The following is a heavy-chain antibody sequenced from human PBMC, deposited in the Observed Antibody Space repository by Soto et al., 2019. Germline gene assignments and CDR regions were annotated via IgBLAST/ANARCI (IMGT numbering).Heavy chain of an antibody. Sequence: ASVKVSCKASGYTFTSYGISWVRQAPGQGLEWMGWISAYNGNTNYAQKLQGRVTISADKSISTAYLQWSSLKASDTAMYYCARHFSQGGSYNYYGMDVWGQGTTVTVSS. CDR1: GYTFTSYG. V-gene: IGHV1-18*04. D-gene: IGHD1-26*01. J-gene: IGHJ6*02. CDR2: ISAYNGNT. CDR3: ARHFSQGGSYNYYGMDV.